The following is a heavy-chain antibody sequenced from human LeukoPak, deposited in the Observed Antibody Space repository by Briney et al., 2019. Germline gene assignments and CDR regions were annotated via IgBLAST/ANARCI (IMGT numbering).Heavy chain of an antibody. CDR1: GFAFSSCA. V-gene: IGHV3-23*01. J-gene: IGHJ3*02. CDR2: ISGSGGST. Sequence: QAGGSLRLSCAASGFAFSSCAMSWVRQTPGKGLKWVSTISGSGGSTYYADSVKGRLTISRDNSKNTLFLQMNNLRAEDTAVYYCAKSRGNWPEDAFDIWGQGTMVTVSS. D-gene: IGHD2/OR15-2a*01. CDR3: AKSRGNWPEDAFDI.